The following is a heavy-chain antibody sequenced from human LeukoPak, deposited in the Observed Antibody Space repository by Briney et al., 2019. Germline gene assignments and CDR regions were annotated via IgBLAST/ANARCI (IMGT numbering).Heavy chain of an antibody. J-gene: IGHJ4*02. CDR3: AAPGYKYGYVLDH. Sequence: ASVKVSCKASGYTFTGYFMHWVRQAPGQGPEGMGWMSPNNGDTRYSQNFQGRVTISTDTSISTAYMELSGLTSDDTAVYCCAAPGYKYGYVLDHWGQGTLVTVSS. D-gene: IGHD5-18*01. V-gene: IGHV1-2*02. CDR1: GYTFTGYF. CDR2: MSPNNGDT.